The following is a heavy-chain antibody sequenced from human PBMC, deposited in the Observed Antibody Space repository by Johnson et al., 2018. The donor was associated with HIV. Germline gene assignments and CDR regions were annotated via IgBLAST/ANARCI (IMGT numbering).Heavy chain of an antibody. V-gene: IGHV3-23*04. CDR2: ISWNSNSI. CDR1: GFTVTRNY. Sequence: VQLVESGGGLVQPGGSLRLSCAASGFTVTRNYLSWVRQAPGKGLEWVSVISWNSNSIGYADSVKGRFTISRDNSNNMLYLQMSSLRAADTALYYWAKRWGYDSRGDQFDSWGQGTMVTVSS. J-gene: IGHJ3*02. CDR3: AKRWGYDSRGDQFDS. D-gene: IGHD3-22*01.